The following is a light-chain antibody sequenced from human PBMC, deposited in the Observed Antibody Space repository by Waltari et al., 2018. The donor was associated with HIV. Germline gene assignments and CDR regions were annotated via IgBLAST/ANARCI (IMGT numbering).Light chain of an antibody. CDR1: SSNIGSNY. CDR2: KNN. CDR3: AAWQASLSAWV. Sequence: QSVLTQPPSASGTPRQRVTISCSGSSSNIGSNYVYWYKHLTGKAPKLLIYKNNQRPSGGPDLFSGSKSGTSASLASSGLRSEEEAYYYCAAWQASLSAWVFGGGTKLTVL. J-gene: IGLJ3*02. V-gene: IGLV1-47*01.